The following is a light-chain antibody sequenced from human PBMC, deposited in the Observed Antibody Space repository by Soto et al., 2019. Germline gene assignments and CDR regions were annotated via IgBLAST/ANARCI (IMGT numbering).Light chain of an antibody. Sequence: DIQMTQSPSSLSASVGDRVTITCRASQSISTFLNWYQQKPGKAPNLLIYTAYTFHGGVPSRFSCSGSGTDFTLTISSLQPEDFATFYCQQSFTAPWTFGQGTRVEIK. J-gene: IGKJ1*01. CDR3: QQSFTAPWT. CDR1: QSISTF. V-gene: IGKV1-39*01. CDR2: TAY.